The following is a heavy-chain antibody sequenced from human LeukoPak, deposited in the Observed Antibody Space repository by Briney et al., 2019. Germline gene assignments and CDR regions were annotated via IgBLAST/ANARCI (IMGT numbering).Heavy chain of an antibody. J-gene: IGHJ6*03. D-gene: IGHD1-26*01. CDR3: AREGSGSYYYYYYMDV. CDR1: GGSISSSSYY. CDR2: MFYSGTT. V-gene: IGHV4-39*02. Sequence: SETLSLTCTVSGGSISSSSYYWGWIRQPPGEGLEWIGSMFYSGTTYYNPSLKSRVTISVDTSKNQFSLKLSSVTAADTAVYYCAREGSGSYYYYYYMDVWGKGTSVTVSS.